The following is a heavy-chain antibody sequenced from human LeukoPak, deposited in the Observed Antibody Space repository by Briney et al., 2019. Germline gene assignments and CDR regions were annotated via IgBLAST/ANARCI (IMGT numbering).Heavy chain of an antibody. D-gene: IGHD3-22*01. CDR3: ARLVDYDNSGDPDIFDI. CDR1: GFTFSSYA. J-gene: IGHJ3*02. V-gene: IGHV3-23*01. CDR2: VSASGGST. Sequence: SGGSLRLSCAASGFTFSSYAMSWVRQAPGKGLEWVSAVSASGGSTYYADSVKGRFTISRDNSKNTLHLQMNSLRAEDTAVYHCARLVDYDNSGDPDIFDIWGQGTIVSIS.